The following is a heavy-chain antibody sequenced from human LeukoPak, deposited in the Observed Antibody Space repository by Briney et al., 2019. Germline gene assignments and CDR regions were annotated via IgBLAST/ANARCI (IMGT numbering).Heavy chain of an antibody. CDR3: ARAMSTFGGVRNYFDS. J-gene: IGHJ4*02. CDR1: GFTFSGHN. CDR2: VSICSGTI. D-gene: IGHD3-16*01. Sequence: PGGSLRLSCAASGFTFSGHNMNWVRQAPGKGLEWISFVSICSGTIYYADSVNGRFRISRDNAKSSLDLEMNSLRAEDTAVYYCARAMSTFGGVRNYFDSWGQGTLVTVSS. V-gene: IGHV3-48*04.